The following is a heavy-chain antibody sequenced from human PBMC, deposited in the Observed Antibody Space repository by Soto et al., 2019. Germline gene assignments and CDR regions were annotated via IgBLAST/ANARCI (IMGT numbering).Heavy chain of an antibody. CDR1: GYSLINNFSKYW. CDR2: IYPDGSEI. J-gene: IGHJ5*02. D-gene: IGHD2-2*03. Sequence: PGESLKISCKASGYSLINNFSKYWIGWARQMPGKGLEWMGIIYPDGSEIQYSPSFQGQVTISADKSISTAYLQWSSLKASDTAMYYCARNGYCSSTSCYAPFDPWGQGTLVTVSS. V-gene: IGHV5-51*01. CDR3: ARNGYCSSTSCYAPFDP.